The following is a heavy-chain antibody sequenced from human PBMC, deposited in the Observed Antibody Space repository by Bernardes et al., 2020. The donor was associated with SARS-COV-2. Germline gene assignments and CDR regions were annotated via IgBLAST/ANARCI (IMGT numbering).Heavy chain of an antibody. J-gene: IGHJ4*02. CDR1: GFTFNTYV. D-gene: IGHD6-13*01. CDR3: ANGLAAPGRIPWVH. CDR2: IWYDGTNT. Sequence: GGSLRLSCAASGFTFNTYVIHWVRQAPGKGLEWVALIWYDGTNTYYADSVKGRFTISRDNSENKVYLQMNTLRAEDTAIYYCANGLAAPGRIPWVHWGQGTLVTVSP. V-gene: IGHV3-33*06.